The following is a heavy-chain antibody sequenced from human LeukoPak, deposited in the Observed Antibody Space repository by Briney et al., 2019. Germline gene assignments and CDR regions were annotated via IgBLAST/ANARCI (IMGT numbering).Heavy chain of an antibody. V-gene: IGHV4-59*01. J-gene: IGHJ6*03. CDR1: GGSIGSYY. D-gene: IGHD2-2*01. CDR3: ARVGARRYCSSTSCFGYYYHMDV. Sequence: SETLSLTCTVSGGSIGSYYWSWIRQPPGKGLEWIGYIYYSGSTNYNPSLKSRVTISVDTSKNQFSLKLSSVTAADTAVYYCARVGARRYCSSTSCFGYYYHMDVWGKGTTVTISS. CDR2: IYYSGST.